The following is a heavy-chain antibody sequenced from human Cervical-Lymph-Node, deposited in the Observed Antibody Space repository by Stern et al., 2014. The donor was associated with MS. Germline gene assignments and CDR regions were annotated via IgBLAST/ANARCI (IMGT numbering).Heavy chain of an antibody. CDR2: ISAYNGNT. CDR1: GYTFTSYG. V-gene: IGHV1-18*04. Sequence: QVQLVESGAEVKKPGASVKVSCKASGYTFTSYGISWVRQAPGQGLEWMGWISAYNGNTNYAQKLQGRVTMTTDTSTRTAYMELRSLRSDDTAVYYCARDDGATGYYYYGMDVWGQGNTVTVSS. CDR3: ARDDGATGYYYYGMDV. D-gene: IGHD1-14*01. J-gene: IGHJ6*02.